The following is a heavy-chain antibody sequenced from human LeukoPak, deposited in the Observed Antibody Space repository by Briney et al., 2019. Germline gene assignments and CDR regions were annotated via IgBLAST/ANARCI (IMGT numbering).Heavy chain of an antibody. CDR2: IIPIFGTA. CDR1: GGTFSSYA. D-gene: IGHD6-13*01. Sequence: SVKVSFKASGGTFSSYATSWVRQAPGQGLEWMGGIIPIFGTANYAQKFQGRVTITADKSTSTAYMELSSLRSEDTAVYYCARDGAKIAAAGTFDYWGQGTLVTVSS. CDR3: ARDGAKIAAAGTFDY. V-gene: IGHV1-69*06. J-gene: IGHJ4*02.